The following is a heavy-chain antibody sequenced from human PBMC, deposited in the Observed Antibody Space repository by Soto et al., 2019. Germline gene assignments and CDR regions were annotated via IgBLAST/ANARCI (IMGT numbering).Heavy chain of an antibody. Sequence: GGSLRLSCAASGFTFSSYAMHWVRQAPGKGLEWVAVISYDGSNKYYADTVKGRFTISRDNSKNTLYLQMNSLRAEDTVVYYCARYSQPSWDSYGPDYYYYGMDVWGQGTTVTVSS. D-gene: IGHD5-18*01. CDR1: GFTFSSYA. CDR3: ARYSQPSWDSYGPDYYYYGMDV. V-gene: IGHV3-30-3*01. CDR2: ISYDGSNK. J-gene: IGHJ6*02.